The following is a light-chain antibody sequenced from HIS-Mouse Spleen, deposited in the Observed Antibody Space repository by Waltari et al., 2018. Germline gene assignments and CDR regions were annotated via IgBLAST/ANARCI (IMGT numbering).Light chain of an antibody. CDR1: SSTIGSNY. CDR2: RNN. CDR3: AAWDDSLSGPV. V-gene: IGLV1-47*01. J-gene: IGLJ3*02. Sequence: QSVLTQPPSASGTPGQRVTIPCSGSSSTIGSNYVYWYQQLPGTAPKLLIHRNNQRPSGVPDRFSGSKSGTSASLAISGLRSEDEADYYCAAWDDSLSGPVFGGGTKLTVL.